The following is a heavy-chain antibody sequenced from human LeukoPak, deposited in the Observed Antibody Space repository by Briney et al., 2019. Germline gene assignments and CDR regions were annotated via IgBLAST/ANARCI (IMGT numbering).Heavy chain of an antibody. CDR3: ARESSAVAHTMMRDWLDP. V-gene: IGHV4-38-2*02. J-gene: IGHJ5*02. CDR2: INHSGRT. CDR1: GYSINFGHL. Sequence: PSETLSLTCDVSGYSINFGHLWGWIRQPPGKGLEWIASINHSGRTYYTPSLKSRVTISVDTLKNQFSLKVTSVAAEDTAMYFCARESSAVAHTMMRDWLDPWGQGTLVTVSS. D-gene: IGHD3-22*01.